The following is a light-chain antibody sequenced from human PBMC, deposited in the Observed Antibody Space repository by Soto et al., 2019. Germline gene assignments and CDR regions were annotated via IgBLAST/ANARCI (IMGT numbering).Light chain of an antibody. CDR2: DAS. J-gene: IGKJ1*01. Sequence: VLTQSPATLSLSPGERATLSCRASLDVNSYLAWYQQKPGQAPRLLIYDASNRAAGIPARFSGSGSGTDFTLTISSLEPEDFALYYCHQRQSWPRTFGQGTKVDIK. CDR1: LDVNSY. CDR3: HQRQSWPRT. V-gene: IGKV3-11*01.